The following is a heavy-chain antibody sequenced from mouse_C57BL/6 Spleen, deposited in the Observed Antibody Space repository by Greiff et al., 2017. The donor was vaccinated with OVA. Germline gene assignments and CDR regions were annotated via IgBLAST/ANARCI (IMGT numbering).Heavy chain of an antibody. CDR1: GFSLTSYG. Sequence: QVQLQQSGPGLVQPSQSLSITCTVSGFSLTSYGVHWVRQSPGKGLEWLGVIWRGGSTDYNAAFMSRLSITTDNSKSQVFFKMNSLQADDTAIYYCAKNWHYYDYGGAYAMDYWGQGTSVTVSS. J-gene: IGHJ4*01. V-gene: IGHV2-5*01. CDR2: IWRGGST. D-gene: IGHD2-4*01. CDR3: AKNWHYYDYGGAYAMDY.